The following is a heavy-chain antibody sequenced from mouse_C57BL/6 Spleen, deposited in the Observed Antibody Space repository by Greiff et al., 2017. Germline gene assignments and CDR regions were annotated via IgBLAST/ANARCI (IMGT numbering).Heavy chain of an antibody. CDR2: ISSGGSYT. Sequence: EVQGVESGGDLVKPGGSLKLSCAASGFTFSSYGMSWVRQTPDKRLEWVATISSGGSYTYYPDSVKGRFTISRDNAKNTLYLQMSSLKSEDTAMYYCARGGGGNYWYFDVWGTGTTVTVSS. V-gene: IGHV5-6*01. CDR1: GFTFSSYG. CDR3: ARGGGGNYWYFDV. J-gene: IGHJ1*03. D-gene: IGHD2-1*01.